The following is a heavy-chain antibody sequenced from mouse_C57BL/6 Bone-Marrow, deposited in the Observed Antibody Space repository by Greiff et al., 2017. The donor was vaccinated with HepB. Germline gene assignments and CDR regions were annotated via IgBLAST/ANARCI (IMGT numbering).Heavy chain of an antibody. V-gene: IGHV1-63*01. D-gene: IGHD2-5*01. CDR3: ARWGYSNLWAY. CDR1: GYTFTNYW. J-gene: IGHJ2*01. Sequence: QVQLKESGAELVRPGTSVKMSCKASGYTFTNYWIGWAKQRPGHGLEWIGDIYPGGGYTNYNEKFKGKATLTADKSSSTAYMQFSSLTSEDSAIYYCARWGYSNLWAYWGQGTTLTVSS. CDR2: IYPGGGYT.